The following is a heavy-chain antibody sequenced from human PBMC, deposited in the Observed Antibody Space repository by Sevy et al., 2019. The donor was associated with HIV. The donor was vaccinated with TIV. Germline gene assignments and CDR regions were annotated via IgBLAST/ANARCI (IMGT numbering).Heavy chain of an antibody. V-gene: IGHV3-33*01. J-gene: IGHJ4*02. CDR1: GFTLSYYG. CDR3: VRGADYYDRSGSNFDY. D-gene: IGHD3-22*01. CDR2: IWYDGSSG. Sequence: GGSLRLSCAASGFTLSYYGMHWFRQAPGKGLEWVALIWYDGSSGYYADSVRGRFTITRDNSKNTLYLQMNSLRAEDTAVYYCVRGADYYDRSGSNFDYWGQGTLVTVSS.